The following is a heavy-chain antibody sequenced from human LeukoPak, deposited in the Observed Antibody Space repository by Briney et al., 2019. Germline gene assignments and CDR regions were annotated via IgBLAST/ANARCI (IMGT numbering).Heavy chain of an antibody. V-gene: IGHV3-23*01. J-gene: IGHJ4*02. CDR2: ISGRSGAT. Sequence: GGSLRLSCAASAFTFSSYSMAWVGQAPGKGLEWVSVISGRSGATFYSDSVKGRFTISRDNSKNTLYLEMSSLRAEDTAVYYCAKEGDRGFVVADYFDYWGQGTLVTVSS. CDR3: AKEGDRGFVVADYFDY. CDR1: AFTFSSYS. D-gene: IGHD2-15*01.